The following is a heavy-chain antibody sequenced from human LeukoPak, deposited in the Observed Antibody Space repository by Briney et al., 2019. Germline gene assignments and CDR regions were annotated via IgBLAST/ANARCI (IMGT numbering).Heavy chain of an antibody. CDR3: ARDVPVAGTYYYYYMDV. J-gene: IGHJ6*03. V-gene: IGHV1-2*02. Sequence: ASVKVSCKASGYTFTGYYMHWVRQAPGQGLEWMGWINPNSGGTNYAQKFQGRVTMTRDTSISTAYMELSRLRSDDTAVYYCARDVPVAGTYYYYYMDVWGKGTTVTVSS. CDR2: INPNSGGT. CDR1: GYTFTGYY. D-gene: IGHD6-19*01.